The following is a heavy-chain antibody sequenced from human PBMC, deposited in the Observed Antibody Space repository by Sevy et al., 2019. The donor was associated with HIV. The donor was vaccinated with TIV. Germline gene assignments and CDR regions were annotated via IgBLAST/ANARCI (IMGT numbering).Heavy chain of an antibody. CDR3: ARDREDSINSSGYYSRLGYFDY. D-gene: IGHD3-22*01. CDR2: IYHSGST. V-gene: IGHV4-38-2*02. CDR1: GYSISSGYY. Sequence: SETLSLTCAVSGYSISSGYYWGWIRQPPGKGLEWIGSIYHSGSTYYNPSLKSRVTISVDTSKNQFSLKLSSVTAADTAVYYCARDREDSINSSGYYSRLGYFDYWGQGTLVTVSS. J-gene: IGHJ4*02.